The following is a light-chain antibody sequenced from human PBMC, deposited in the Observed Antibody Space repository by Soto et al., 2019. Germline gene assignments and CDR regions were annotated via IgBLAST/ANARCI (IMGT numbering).Light chain of an antibody. V-gene: IGKV1-39*01. J-gene: IGKJ5*01. CDR1: QSISTY. CDR3: QQYYSYPIT. Sequence: DIQLTQSPSSLSASVGDRLTITCRASQSISTYLNWYQQKPGKAPKLLIYAASTLQSGIPSRFSGSGSGPDFTLTISCLQSEDFATYYCQQYYSYPITSGQGTRLEIK. CDR2: AAS.